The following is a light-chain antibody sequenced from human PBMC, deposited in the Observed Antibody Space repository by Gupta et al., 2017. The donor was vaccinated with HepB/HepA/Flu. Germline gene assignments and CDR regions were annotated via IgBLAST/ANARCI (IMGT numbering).Light chain of an antibody. CDR3: QVWDSRSEVV. CDR2: DDS. Sequence: SYVLTQPPSVSVAPGKTARITCWANNIGTKSVHWSQQRPAHAPVLVVYDDSHRTAGIPGRFSGSISGTTATLTISRGEAGDEADYFCQVWDSRSEVVFGGGMKLTVL. V-gene: IGLV3-21*03. CDR1: NIGTKS. J-gene: IGLJ2*01.